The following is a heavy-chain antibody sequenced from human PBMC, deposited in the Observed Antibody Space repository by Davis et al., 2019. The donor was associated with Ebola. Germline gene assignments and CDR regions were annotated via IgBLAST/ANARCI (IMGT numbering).Heavy chain of an antibody. J-gene: IGHJ4*02. D-gene: IGHD3-3*01. Sequence: GGSLRLSCAASGFTFSSHWMTWVRQAPGKGLEWVANIKEDGSEKYYVDSVKGRFTISRDNSKNSVYLQLNILRAGATAVYFCARARLWGGRGGNFDSWGRGTLVTVSS. V-gene: IGHV3-7*03. CDR2: IKEDGSEK. CDR1: GFTFSSHW. CDR3: ARARLWGGRGGNFDS.